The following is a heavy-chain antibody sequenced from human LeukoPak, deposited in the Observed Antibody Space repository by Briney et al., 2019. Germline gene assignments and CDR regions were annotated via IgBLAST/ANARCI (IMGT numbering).Heavy chain of an antibody. V-gene: IGHV1-8*02. J-gene: IGHJ4*02. CDR1: GGTFSSYA. CDR2: MNPNSGNT. D-gene: IGHD3-3*01. CDR3: ARGRSSSDY. Sequence: GASVKVSCKASGGTFSSYAISWVRQAPGQGLEWMGWMNPNSGNTGYAQKFQGRVTMTRNTSISTAYMELSSLRSEDTAVYYCARGRSSSDYWGQGTLVTVSS.